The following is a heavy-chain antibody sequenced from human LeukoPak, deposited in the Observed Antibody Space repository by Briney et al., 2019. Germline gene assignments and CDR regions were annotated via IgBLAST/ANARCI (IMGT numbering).Heavy chain of an antibody. Sequence: SVKVSCKASGYTFTSYDINWVRQATGQGLEWMGWKNPNSGNTGYAQKFQGRVTMTRNTSISTAYMELSSLRSEDTAVYYCARGHSSSWDRPLIALYDYWGQGTLVTVSS. CDR2: KNPNSGNT. V-gene: IGHV1-8*01. CDR3: ARGHSSSWDRPLIALYDY. CDR1: GYTFTSYD. J-gene: IGHJ4*02. D-gene: IGHD6-13*01.